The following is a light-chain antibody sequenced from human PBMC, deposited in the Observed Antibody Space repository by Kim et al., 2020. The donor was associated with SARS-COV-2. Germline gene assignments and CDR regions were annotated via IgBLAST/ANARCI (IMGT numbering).Light chain of an antibody. CDR3: QSYDSSNRVV. J-gene: IGLJ2*01. Sequence: NTGTISGTPSSGTIARTSVQWYQQRPRGPPTTVIYEDNQRPSGVPDRFSGSIDSSSNSASLTISGLKTEDEADYYCQSYDSSNRVVFGGGTQLTVL. CDR1: SGTIARTS. V-gene: IGLV6-57*01. CDR2: EDN.